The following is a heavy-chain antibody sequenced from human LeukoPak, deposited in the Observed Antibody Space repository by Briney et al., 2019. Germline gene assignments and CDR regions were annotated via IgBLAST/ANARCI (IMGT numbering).Heavy chain of an antibody. CDR1: GFTFSIYG. CDR3: AKDRGRDSSGFYLHFDY. V-gene: IGHV3-30*02. CDR2: IRYVVNSN. J-gene: IGHJ4*02. Sequence: GGSLRLSCAASGFTFSIYGMHWVRQAPGKGLEWVSFIRYVVNSNYYVGSVKGRFTISRDNSKNTLYLQMNSLRAEDTAVYYCAKDRGRDSSGFYLHFDYWGQGALVTVSS. D-gene: IGHD3-22*01.